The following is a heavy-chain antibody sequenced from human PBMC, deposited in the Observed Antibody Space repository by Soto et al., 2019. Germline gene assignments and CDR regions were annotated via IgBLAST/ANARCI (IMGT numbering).Heavy chain of an antibody. CDR1: GFSLSTYAVG. J-gene: IGHJ4*02. CDR3: AHRIAAPGRTLDY. CDR2: IYWNDEA. V-gene: IGHV2-5*01. Sequence: QITLEESGPTLVRPTQTLTLTCTVSGFSLSTYAVGVAWIRQPPGKALEWLALIYWNDEARYKSSLNNRLTITKDTSKNQVVLTMTDMAPLDTATYFCAHRIAAPGRTLDYWGQGILVTVSS. D-gene: IGHD6-13*01.